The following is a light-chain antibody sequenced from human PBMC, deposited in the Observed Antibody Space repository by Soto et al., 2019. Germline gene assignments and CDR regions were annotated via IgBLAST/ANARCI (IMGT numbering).Light chain of an antibody. CDR3: QRYNNWPLT. CDR2: DTS. V-gene: IGKV3-15*01. Sequence: EVVMTQSPATLSVSPGEGATLSCRASQGIGDTLAWYQHKPGQTPRLLIYDTSTRATGLPARSSGSRSVTEFTLAINGLQSEDVAVYYCQRYNNWPLTFGGGTKVESK. CDR1: QGIGDT. J-gene: IGKJ4*01.